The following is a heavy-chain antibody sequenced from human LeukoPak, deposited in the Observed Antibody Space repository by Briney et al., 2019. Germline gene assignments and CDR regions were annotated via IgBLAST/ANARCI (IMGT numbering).Heavy chain of an antibody. CDR2: ISDSGSTI. Sequence: GGSLRLSCAASGFTFSSYEMNWVRQAPGKGLEWVSYISDSGSTIYYADPVKGRFTISRDNAKNSLYLQMNSLRAEDTAVYYCARDYRESAIFGVVFGIDYWGQGTLVTVSS. CDR1: GFTFSSYE. V-gene: IGHV3-48*03. CDR3: ARDYRESAIFGVVFGIDY. D-gene: IGHD3-3*01. J-gene: IGHJ4*02.